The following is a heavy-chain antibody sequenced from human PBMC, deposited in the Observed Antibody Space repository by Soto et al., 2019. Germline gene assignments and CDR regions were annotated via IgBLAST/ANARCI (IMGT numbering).Heavy chain of an antibody. CDR2: INPASGST. CDR3: ARDLAAGDH. Sequence: QVQLVQSGAEVKKPGASVKLSCRTSGYTFTHYYIHWVRQAPGQGLEWLAIINPASGSTNYAQDFQGRVTLTMDTSTPTVYMELSGLRAEDTALFYCARDLAAGDHWGQGTLVTVSS. V-gene: IGHV1-46*01. D-gene: IGHD6-13*01. CDR1: GYTFTHYY. J-gene: IGHJ4*02.